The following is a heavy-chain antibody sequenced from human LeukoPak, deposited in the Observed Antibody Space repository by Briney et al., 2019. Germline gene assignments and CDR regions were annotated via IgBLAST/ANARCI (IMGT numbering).Heavy chain of an antibody. J-gene: IGHJ5*02. CDR1: GGSFSGYY. Sequence: KPSETLSLTRPVYGGSFSGYYWSWIRQPPGKGLEWIGEINHSGSTNYNPSLKSRVTISVDTSKNQFSLKLSSVTAADTAVYYCARAPRRASTTLLPWGQGTLVTVSS. CDR3: ARAPRRASTTLLP. V-gene: IGHV4-34*01. CDR2: INHSGST. D-gene: IGHD1-26*01.